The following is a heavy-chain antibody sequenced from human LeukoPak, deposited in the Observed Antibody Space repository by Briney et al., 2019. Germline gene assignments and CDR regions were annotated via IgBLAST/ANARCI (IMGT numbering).Heavy chain of an antibody. V-gene: IGHV3-7*01. D-gene: IGHD1-14*01. CDR2: IKEDGSAK. Sequence: GGSLRLSCAASGFTFSTSWMTWVRQAPGKGLEWVANIKEDGSAKNYVDFVKGRFTISRDNAKNALYLQMNSLRVEDTAVCYCARDKAYNSFDLWGQGTLVIVSS. CDR3: ARDKAYNSFDL. CDR1: GFTFSTSW. J-gene: IGHJ5*02.